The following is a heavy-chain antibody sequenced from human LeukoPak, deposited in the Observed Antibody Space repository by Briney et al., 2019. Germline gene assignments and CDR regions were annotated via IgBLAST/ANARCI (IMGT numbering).Heavy chain of an antibody. CDR2: INPNSGGT. CDR1: GYTFTGYY. D-gene: IGHD2-15*01. CDR3: AAGQGYCSGGSCYGDDSFDI. J-gene: IGHJ3*02. V-gene: IGHV1-2*02. Sequence: ASVKVSCKASGYTFTGYYMHWVRQAPGQGLEWMGWINPNSGGTSYAQNFQGRVTMTRDTSISTAYMELSRLRSDDTAVYYCAAGQGYCSGGSCYGDDSFDIWGQGTMVTVSS.